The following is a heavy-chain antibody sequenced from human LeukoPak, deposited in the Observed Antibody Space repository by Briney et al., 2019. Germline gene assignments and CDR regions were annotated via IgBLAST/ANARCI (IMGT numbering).Heavy chain of an antibody. CDR3: AKDLEAVRGVSFRYYYYMDV. D-gene: IGHD3-10*01. V-gene: IGHV3-30*02. CDR2: IRYDGSNK. Sequence: GGSLRLSCAASGFTFSSYGMHWVRQAPGKGLEWVAFIRYDGSNKYYADSVKGRFTISRDNSKNTLYLQMNSLRAEDTAVYYCAKDLEAVRGVSFRYYYYMDVWGKGTTVTISS. CDR1: GFTFSSYG. J-gene: IGHJ6*03.